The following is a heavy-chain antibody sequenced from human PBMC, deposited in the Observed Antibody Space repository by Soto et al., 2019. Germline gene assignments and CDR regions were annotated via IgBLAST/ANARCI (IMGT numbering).Heavy chain of an antibody. D-gene: IGHD2-15*01. CDR3: ARLAGYCSGGSCTGWYFDY. V-gene: IGHV5-51*01. CDR2: IYPGDSDT. J-gene: IGHJ4*02. CDR1: GYSFTSYW. Sequence: PGESLKISCKGSGYSFTSYWIGWVRQMPGKGLEWMGIIYPGDSDTRYSPSFQGQVTISADKSISTAYLQWSSLKASDTAMYYCARLAGYCSGGSCTGWYFDYWGQGTLVTVSS.